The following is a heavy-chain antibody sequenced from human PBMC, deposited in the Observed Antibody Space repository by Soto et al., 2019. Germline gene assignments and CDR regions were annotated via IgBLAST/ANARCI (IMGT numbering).Heavy chain of an antibody. CDR3: ARGGVSTRTFDY. CDR2: IYPSDSDT. Sequence: GESLKISCKGSGYNFAGYWIAWVRQMPGKGLELMGIIYPSDSDTRYRPSFQGQVTISADKSVSSAYLQWSSLRASDTAMYYCARGGVSTRTFDYWGQGTPVTVSS. D-gene: IGHD3-3*01. J-gene: IGHJ4*02. V-gene: IGHV5-51*01. CDR1: GYNFAGYW.